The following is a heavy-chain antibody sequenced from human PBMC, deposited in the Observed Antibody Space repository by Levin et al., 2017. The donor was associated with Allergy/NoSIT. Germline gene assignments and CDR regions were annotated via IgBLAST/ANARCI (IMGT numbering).Heavy chain of an antibody. D-gene: IGHD3-16*01. J-gene: IGHJ4*02. CDR3: ARGGPSCPYFDS. CDR2: IYSSGNT. CDR1: GGSISSYY. Sequence: SETLSLTCTVSGGSISSYYWSWIRQPPGKGLEWIGYIYSSGNTNYNPSLKSRVTMSVDTSKNQFSLKLTSVTAADTAVYYCARGGPSCPYFDSSPQGALVTVSS. V-gene: IGHV4-59*08.